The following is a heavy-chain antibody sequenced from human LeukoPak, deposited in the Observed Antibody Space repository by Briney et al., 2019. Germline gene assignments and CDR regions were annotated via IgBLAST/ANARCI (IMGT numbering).Heavy chain of an antibody. CDR2: ISSSSSYI. V-gene: IGHV3-21*01. CDR3: ARDGQTDSSSWYDRVRNDAFDI. Sequence: GGSLRLSCAASGFTFSSYSMNWVRQDPGKGQEWVSSISSSSSYIYYADSVKGRFTISRDNAKNSLYLQMNSLRAEDTAVYYCARDGQTDSSSWYDRVRNDAFDIWGQGTMVTVSS. D-gene: IGHD6-13*01. J-gene: IGHJ3*02. CDR1: GFTFSSYS.